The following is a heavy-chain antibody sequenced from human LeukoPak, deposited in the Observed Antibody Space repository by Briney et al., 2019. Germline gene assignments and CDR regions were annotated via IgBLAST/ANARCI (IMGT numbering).Heavy chain of an antibody. CDR1: GFTFSSYA. D-gene: IGHD4-11*01. Sequence: GGSLRLSCAASGFTFSSYAMSWVRHAPGKGLEWVSAISGSVGSTYYADSVKGRFTFSRDNSKNTLYLQMNSLRAEDTAVYYCAKYVATVPTHYYYYALDVWGQGTTVTVSS. CDR2: ISGSVGST. V-gene: IGHV3-23*01. CDR3: AKYVATVPTHYYYYALDV. J-gene: IGHJ6*02.